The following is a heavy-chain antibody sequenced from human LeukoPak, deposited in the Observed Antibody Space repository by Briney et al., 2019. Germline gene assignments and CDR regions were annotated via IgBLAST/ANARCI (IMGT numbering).Heavy chain of an antibody. CDR2: ISPSSSYI. D-gene: IGHD3-10*01. J-gene: IGHJ4*02. CDR1: GFTFSSSS. Sequence: GGSLRLSCAASGFTFSSSSMNWVRQAPGKGLEFVSSISPSSSYIYYADSVKGRFTISRDDAKNSLFLQMNSLRAEDTAVYYCAKDTGYGSGSYSGFDYWGQGTLVTVSS. V-gene: IGHV3-21*04. CDR3: AKDTGYGSGSYSGFDY.